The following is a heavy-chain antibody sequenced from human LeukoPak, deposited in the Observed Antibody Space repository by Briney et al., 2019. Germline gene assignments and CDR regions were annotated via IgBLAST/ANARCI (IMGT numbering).Heavy chain of an antibody. J-gene: IGHJ4*02. Sequence: SVKVSCKASGGIFSSYAISWVRQAPGQGLEWMGGIIPIFGTANYAQKFQGRVTITTDESTSTAYMELSSLRSEDTAVYYCANHRIKTYYYGSGSYYPFDYWGQGTLVTVSS. CDR1: GGIFSSYA. CDR2: IIPIFGTA. CDR3: ANHRIKTYYYGSGSYYPFDY. V-gene: IGHV1-69*05. D-gene: IGHD3-10*01.